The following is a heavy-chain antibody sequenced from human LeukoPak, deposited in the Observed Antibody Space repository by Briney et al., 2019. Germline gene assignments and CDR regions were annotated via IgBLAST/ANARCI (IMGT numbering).Heavy chain of an antibody. J-gene: IGHJ4*02. D-gene: IGHD3-3*01. Sequence: PSETLSLTCTVSGASISSFYWSWIRQSPGKALEWIGYIHYSGSTNYNPSLKSRVTMSVDASKSQFSLKVSSVTAADTAVYYCARGGWSLDYWGQGALVTVSS. CDR3: ARGGWSLDY. CDR1: GASISSFY. CDR2: IHYSGST. V-gene: IGHV4-59*01.